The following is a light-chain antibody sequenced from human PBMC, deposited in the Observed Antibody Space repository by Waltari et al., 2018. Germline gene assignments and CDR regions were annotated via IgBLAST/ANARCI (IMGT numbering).Light chain of an antibody. J-gene: IGLJ3*02. Sequence: SYVLTQPHSVSVAPGETATIPCGGNNIGRKSVPWYQQKAGQAPVLVIYVDNDRPSGIPERFSGSNSGNTATLAISGVEAGDEADYYCQVWDGITDEWVFGGGTKLTVL. CDR2: VDN. CDR1: NIGRKS. CDR3: QVWDGITDEWV. V-gene: IGLV3-21*02.